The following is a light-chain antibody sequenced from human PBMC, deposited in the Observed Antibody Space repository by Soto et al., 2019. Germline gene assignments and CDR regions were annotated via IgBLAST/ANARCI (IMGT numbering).Light chain of an antibody. V-gene: IGKV3-20*01. Sequence: EIVLTQSPGTPSLSAGERATLSCRASQSLSSSYLAWYQQKPGQAPRLLIFGATNRATGIPDRFSGSGSGTDFTLTISRLEPEDFAVYYCQQYGSSPFTFGPGTKVDIK. CDR1: QSLSSSY. J-gene: IGKJ3*01. CDR2: GAT. CDR3: QQYGSSPFT.